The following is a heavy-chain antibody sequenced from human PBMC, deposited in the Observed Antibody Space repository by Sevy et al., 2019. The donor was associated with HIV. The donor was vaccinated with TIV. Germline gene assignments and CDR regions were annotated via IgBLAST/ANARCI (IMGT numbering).Heavy chain of an antibody. Sequence: SETLSLTCTVSGGSVSSGSYYWSWIRQPPGKGLEWIGYIYYSGSTNYNPSLKSRVTISVDTSKNQFSLKLNSVTAADTAVYYCARDLRSSQFDPWGQGTLVTVSS. V-gene: IGHV4-61*01. CDR3: ARDLRSSQFDP. CDR1: GGSVSSGSYY. CDR2: IYYSGST. D-gene: IGHD6-13*01. J-gene: IGHJ5*02.